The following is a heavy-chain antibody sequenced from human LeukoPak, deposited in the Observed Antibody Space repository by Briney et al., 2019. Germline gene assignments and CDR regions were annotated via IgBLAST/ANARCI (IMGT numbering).Heavy chain of an antibody. Sequence: SETLSLTCTVSGGPISSYYWSWIRQPPGKGLEWIGYIYYSGSTNYNPSLKSRVTISVDTSKNQFSLKLSSVTAADTAVYYCARHHFRFWYFDLWGRGTLVTVSS. CDR3: ARHHFRFWYFDL. J-gene: IGHJ2*01. V-gene: IGHV4-59*08. CDR2: IYYSGST. CDR1: GGPISSYY. D-gene: IGHD3-3*02.